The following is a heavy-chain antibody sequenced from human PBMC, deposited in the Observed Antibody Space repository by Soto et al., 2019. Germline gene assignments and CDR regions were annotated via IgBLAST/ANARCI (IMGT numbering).Heavy chain of an antibody. CDR1: GFTFSNAW. V-gene: IGHV3-15*01. Sequence: GGSLRLSCAASGFTFSNAWMSWVRQAPGKGLEWVGRIKSKTDGGTTDYAAPVKGRFTISRDDSKNTLYLQMNSLKTEDTAVYYCTTRFDILTGYYRDYFDYWGQGTLVTVSS. CDR3: TTRFDILTGYYRDYFDY. D-gene: IGHD3-9*01. J-gene: IGHJ4*02. CDR2: IKSKTDGGTT.